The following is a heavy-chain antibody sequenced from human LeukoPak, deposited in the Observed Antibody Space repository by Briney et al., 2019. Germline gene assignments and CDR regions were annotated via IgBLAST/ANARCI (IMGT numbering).Heavy chain of an antibody. CDR1: GGSISSYN. CDR2: IYYSGST. J-gene: IGHJ4*02. CDR3: ARDRDYYGSGSYFDY. D-gene: IGHD3-10*01. V-gene: IGHV4-59*01. Sequence: SETLSLTCTVSGGSISSYNWSWIRQPPGKGLEWIGYIYYSGSTNYNPSLKSRVTISVDTSKNQFSLKLSSVTAADTAVYYCARDRDYYGSGSYFDYWGQGTLVTVSS.